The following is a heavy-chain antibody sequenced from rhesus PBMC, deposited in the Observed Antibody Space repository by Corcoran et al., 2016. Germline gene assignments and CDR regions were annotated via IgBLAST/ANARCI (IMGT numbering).Heavy chain of an antibody. Sequence: QVQLQESGPGLVKPSETLSLTCAVSGGSISDDYYWSWIRQPPGKGLEWIGYIYGSGGGTNYNPSLKNRVTISIETSKNQFSLKLGAVTAADTAVYYCARGRQLVPYYFDYWGQGVLVTVSS. CDR1: GGSISDDYY. CDR2: IYGSGGGT. D-gene: IGHD6-25*01. CDR3: ARGRQLVPYYFDY. V-gene: IGHV4-106*01. J-gene: IGHJ4*01.